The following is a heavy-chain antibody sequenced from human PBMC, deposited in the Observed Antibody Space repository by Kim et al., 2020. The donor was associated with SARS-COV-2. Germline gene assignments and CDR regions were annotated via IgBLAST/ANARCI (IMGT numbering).Heavy chain of an antibody. CDR1: GGTFSSYA. J-gene: IGHJ3*02. V-gene: IGHV1-69*13. D-gene: IGHD6-6*01. CDR3: AREVRWLVSPFDI. CDR2: IIPIFGTA. Sequence: SVKVSCKASGGTFSSYAISWVRQAPGQGLEWMGGIIPIFGTANYAQKFQGRVTITADESTSTAYMELSSLRSEDTAVYYCAREVRWLVSPFDIWGQGTMVTVSS.